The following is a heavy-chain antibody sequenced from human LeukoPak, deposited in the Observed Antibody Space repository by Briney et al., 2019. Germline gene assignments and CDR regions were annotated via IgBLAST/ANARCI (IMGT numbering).Heavy chain of an antibody. D-gene: IGHD1-14*01. J-gene: IGHJ5*02. CDR2: ISSSSSYT. CDR3: ATAEDLSDP. Sequence: AGGSLRLSCAASGFTFSDYDMSWLRQAPGKGLEWVSYISSSSSYTNYADSVKGRFTISRDNAKNSLYLQMNSLRAEDTAVYYCATAEDLSDPWGQGTLVTVSS. V-gene: IGHV3-11*06. CDR1: GFTFSDYD.